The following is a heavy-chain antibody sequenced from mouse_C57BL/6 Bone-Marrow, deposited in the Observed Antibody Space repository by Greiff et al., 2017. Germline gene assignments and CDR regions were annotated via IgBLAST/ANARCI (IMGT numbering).Heavy chain of an antibody. CDR3: ARTNYYGSSYVSFAY. J-gene: IGHJ3*01. D-gene: IGHD1-1*01. V-gene: IGHV1-81*01. Sequence: QVQLQQSGAELARPGASVKLSCKASGYTFTSYGISWVKQRTGQGLEWIGEIYPRSGNTYYNEKFKGKATLTADKSSSTAYMELRSLTSEDSAVYFCARTNYYGSSYVSFAYWGQGTLVTVSA. CDR2: IYPRSGNT. CDR1: GYTFTSYG.